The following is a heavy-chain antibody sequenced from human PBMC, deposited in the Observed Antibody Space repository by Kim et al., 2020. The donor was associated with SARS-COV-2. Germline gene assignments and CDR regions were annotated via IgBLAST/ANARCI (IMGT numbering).Heavy chain of an antibody. CDR1: GYTFTSYY. J-gene: IGHJ4*02. CDR2: INPSGGST. CDR3: ARRGMGYGDRPGLKGFDY. V-gene: IGHV1-46*01. Sequence: ASVKVSCKASGYTFTSYYMHWVRQAPGQGLEWMGIINPSGGSTSYAQKFQGRVTMTRDTSTSTVYMELSSLRSEDTAVYYCARRGMGYGDRPGLKGFDYWGQGTLVTVSS. D-gene: IGHD4-17*01.